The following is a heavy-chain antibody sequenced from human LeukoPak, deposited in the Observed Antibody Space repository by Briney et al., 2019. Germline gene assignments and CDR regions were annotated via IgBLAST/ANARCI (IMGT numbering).Heavy chain of an antibody. CDR1: DGSISSYY. CDR2: IYYSGGT. D-gene: IGHD3-22*01. V-gene: IGHV4-59*08. J-gene: IGHJ4*02. CDR3: ARHKTLVVTHPLDY. Sequence: SETLSLTCTVSDGSISSYYWSWIRQPPGKGLEWIGRIYYSGGTNYNPSLKSRVTISVDTSKNQFSLKLNSVTAADTAVYYCARHKTLVVTHPLDYWGQGTLVTVSS.